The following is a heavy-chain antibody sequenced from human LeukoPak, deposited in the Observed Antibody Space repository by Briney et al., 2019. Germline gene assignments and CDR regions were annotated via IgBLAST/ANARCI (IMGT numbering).Heavy chain of an antibody. Sequence: GGSLRLSCAASGFTFSSYSMNWVRQAPGKGLEWVSSISSSSGSIYYADSVKGRFTISRDNAKNSLYLQMNSLRAEDTAVYYCARESPYMVRGDKELYYHYGMDVWGQGTTVTVSS. D-gene: IGHD3-10*01. CDR3: ARESPYMVRGDKELYYHYGMDV. CDR2: ISSSSGSI. CDR1: GFTFSSYS. V-gene: IGHV3-21*01. J-gene: IGHJ6*02.